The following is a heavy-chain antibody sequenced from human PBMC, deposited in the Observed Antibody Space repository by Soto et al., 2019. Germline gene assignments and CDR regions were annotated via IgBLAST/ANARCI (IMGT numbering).Heavy chain of an antibody. D-gene: IGHD5-12*01. J-gene: IGHJ4*02. Sequence: GGSLRLSCAASGFTFSSYAMSWVRQAPGKGLEWVSAISGGGGSTYYADSVKGRFTISRDNSKNTLYLQMNSLRAEDTAVYCGAKAFGSGYDFDYWGQGTLVTVSS. V-gene: IGHV3-23*01. CDR3: AKAFGSGYDFDY. CDR1: GFTFSSYA. CDR2: ISGGGGST.